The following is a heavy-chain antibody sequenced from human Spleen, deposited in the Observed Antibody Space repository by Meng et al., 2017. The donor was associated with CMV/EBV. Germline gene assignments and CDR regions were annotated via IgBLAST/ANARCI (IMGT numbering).Heavy chain of an antibody. Sequence: GESLKISCAASGFTFSSYSMNWVRQAPGKGLEWVAVIWYDGSNKYYADSVKGRFTISRDNSKNTLYLQMNSLRAEDTAVYYCAKDATAAGMDVWGQGTTVTVSS. J-gene: IGHJ6*02. D-gene: IGHD6-13*01. CDR3: AKDATAAGMDV. V-gene: IGHV3-33*06. CDR1: GFTFSSYS. CDR2: IWYDGSNK.